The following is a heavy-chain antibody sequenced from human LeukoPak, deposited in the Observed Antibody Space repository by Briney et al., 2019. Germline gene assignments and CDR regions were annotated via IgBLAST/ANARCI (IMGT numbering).Heavy chain of an antibody. CDR3: AKDQSVVYSGSYYRYFDY. V-gene: IGHV3-23*01. Sequence: GGSLRLSCAASGFTFSSYAMSWVRQAPGKGLEWVSAISGSGGSTYYADSVKGRFTISRDNSKNTLYLQMNSLRAGDTAVYYCAKDQSVVYSGSYYRYFDYWGQGTLVTVSS. CDR1: GFTFSSYA. CDR2: ISGSGGST. D-gene: IGHD1-26*01. J-gene: IGHJ4*02.